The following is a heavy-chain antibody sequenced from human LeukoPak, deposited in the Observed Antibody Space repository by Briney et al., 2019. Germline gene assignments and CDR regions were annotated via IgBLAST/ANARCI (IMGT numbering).Heavy chain of an antibody. V-gene: IGHV4-4*07. CDR2: FYASGS. Sequence: SETLSLXCTVSGGSISSYYWSWIRQPAGKGLEWIGRFYASGSNYNPSLKSRVTMSIDTSKNQFFLKLSSVTAADTAVYYCAKYYDFWSGYYDVWGQGIMVTVSS. J-gene: IGHJ3*01. CDR1: GGSISSYY. D-gene: IGHD3-3*01. CDR3: AKYYDFWSGYYDV.